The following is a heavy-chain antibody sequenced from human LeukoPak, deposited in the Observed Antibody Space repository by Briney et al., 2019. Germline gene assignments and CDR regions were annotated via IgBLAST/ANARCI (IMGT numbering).Heavy chain of an antibody. J-gene: IGHJ6*02. V-gene: IGHV1-69*04. CDR2: IIPILGIA. CDR3: ARDSGYSYGYGYYYYGMDV. CDR1: GGTFSSYA. D-gene: IGHD5-18*01. Sequence: SVKVSCKASGGTFSSYAISWVRQAPGQGLEWMGRIIPILGIANYAQKFQGRVTITADKSTSTAYMELSSLSSEDTAVYYCARDSGYSYGYGYYYYGMDVWGQGTTVTVSS.